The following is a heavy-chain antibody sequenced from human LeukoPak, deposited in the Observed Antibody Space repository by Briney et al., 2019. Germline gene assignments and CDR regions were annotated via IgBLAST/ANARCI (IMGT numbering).Heavy chain of an antibody. CDR3: ARERSDSSGYPHYFDY. Sequence: ASVKVSCKASGYTFTSYYMHWVRQAPGQGLEWMGIINPSGGSTSYAQKFQGRVTMTRDTSTSTVYMELSSLRSEDTAVYYCARERSDSSGYPHYFDYWGQGTLVTVSS. J-gene: IGHJ4*02. CDR2: INPSGGST. D-gene: IGHD3-22*01. CDR1: GYTFTSYY. V-gene: IGHV1-46*01.